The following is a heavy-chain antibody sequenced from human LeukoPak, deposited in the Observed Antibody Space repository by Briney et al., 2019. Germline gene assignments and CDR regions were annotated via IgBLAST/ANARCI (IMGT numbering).Heavy chain of an antibody. J-gene: IGHJ3*02. Sequence: SSETLSLTCTLCGGSIRSYCGSWVRQPPGERREGSGYFYYSGSTNYNPSLKSRVTISLDTSKSQFSLKLSSVTAADTAVYYCARDPATVVTGGAFDIWGQGTMVTVSS. D-gene: IGHD4-23*01. CDR3: ARDPATVVTGGAFDI. CDR1: GGSIRSYC. CDR2: FYYSGST. V-gene: IGHV4-59*01.